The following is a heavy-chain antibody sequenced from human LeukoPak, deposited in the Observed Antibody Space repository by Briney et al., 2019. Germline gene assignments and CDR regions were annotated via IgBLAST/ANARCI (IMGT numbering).Heavy chain of an antibody. CDR1: GYTFSAYA. Sequence: SVKVSCKASGYTFSAYAISWVRQAPGQGLEWMGGIIPIFGTANYAQKFQGRVTITADESTSTAYMEVSCLRSEDTAVYYCARAYSGYDFFDYWGQGVLVTVSS. J-gene: IGHJ4*02. CDR2: IIPIFGTA. D-gene: IGHD5-12*01. CDR3: ARAYSGYDFFDY. V-gene: IGHV1-69*13.